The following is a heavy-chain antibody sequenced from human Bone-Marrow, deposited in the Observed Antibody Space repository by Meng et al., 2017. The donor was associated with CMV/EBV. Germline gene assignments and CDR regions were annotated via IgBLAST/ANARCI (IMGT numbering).Heavy chain of an antibody. V-gene: IGHV1-18*01. Sequence: QVQVGQSGAEVKKPGAAGKVSCKASGYTFTSDGISWVRQAPGQGLEWMGWISAYNGNTNYAQKLQGRVTMTTDTSTSTAYMELRSLRSDDTAVYYCARDPYLGYFDYWGQGTLVTVSS. J-gene: IGHJ4*02. CDR2: ISAYNGNT. D-gene: IGHD3-16*01. CDR3: ARDPYLGYFDY. CDR1: GYTFTSDG.